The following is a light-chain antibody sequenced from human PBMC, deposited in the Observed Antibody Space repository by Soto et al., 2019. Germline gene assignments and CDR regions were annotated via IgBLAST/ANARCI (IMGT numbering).Light chain of an antibody. J-gene: IGLJ1*01. CDR2: DVS. CDR1: SSDVGAYSY. Sequence: QSVPTQPASVSGSPGQSITISCTGTSSDVGAYSYVSWYQQHPGKAPKLIIYDVSDRPSGISNRFSGSKSDNTASLTISGLQAEDEAEYYCSSYTSSRTYVFGTGTKLTVL. CDR3: SSYTSSRTYV. V-gene: IGLV2-14*01.